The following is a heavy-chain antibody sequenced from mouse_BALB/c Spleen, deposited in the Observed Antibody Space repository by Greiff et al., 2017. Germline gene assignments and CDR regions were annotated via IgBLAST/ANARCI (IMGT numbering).Heavy chain of an antibody. V-gene: IGHV3-6*02. CDR1: GYSITSGYY. CDR2: ISYDGSN. CDR3: ARGGTTVPHDY. J-gene: IGHJ2*01. Sequence: EVKLQESGPGLVKPSQSLSLTCSVTGYSITSGYYWNWIRQFPGNKLEWMGYISYDGSNNYNPSLKNRISITRDTSKNQFFLKLNSVTTEDTATYYCARGGTTVPHDYWGQGTTLTVSS. D-gene: IGHD1-1*01.